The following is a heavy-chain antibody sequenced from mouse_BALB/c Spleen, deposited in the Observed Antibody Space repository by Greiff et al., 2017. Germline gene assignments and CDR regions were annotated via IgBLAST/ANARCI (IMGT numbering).Heavy chain of an antibody. V-gene: IGHV5-6-5*01. D-gene: IGHD1-1*02. Sequence: EVKLVESGGGLVQPGGSLKLSCAASGFTFSSYTMSWVRQTPEKRLEWVASISSGGSTYYPDSVKGRFTISRDNARNILYLQMSSLRSEDTAMYYCAREGDGKYGYAMDYWGQGTSVTVSS. CDR3: AREGDGKYGYAMDY. CDR1: GFTFSSYT. J-gene: IGHJ4*01. CDR2: ISSGGST.